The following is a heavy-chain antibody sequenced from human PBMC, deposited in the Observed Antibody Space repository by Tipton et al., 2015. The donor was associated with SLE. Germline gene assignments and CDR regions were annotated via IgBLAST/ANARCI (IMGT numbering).Heavy chain of an antibody. Sequence: QSGAEVKKPGASVKVSCKASGYTFTSYYIHWLRQAPGQGLEYMGIINPSGGKTTYAQKFQGRISMTRDTSTNTVYMELTGLRSEDTAVYYCARDPTTFGVVTNWFDPWGQGTLVTVSS. CDR2: INPSGGKT. V-gene: IGHV1-46*03. CDR3: ARDPTTFGVVTNWFDP. J-gene: IGHJ5*02. CDR1: GYTFTSYY. D-gene: IGHD3-3*01.